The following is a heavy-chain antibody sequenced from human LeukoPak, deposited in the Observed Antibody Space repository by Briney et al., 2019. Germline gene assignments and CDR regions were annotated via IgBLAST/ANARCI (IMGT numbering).Heavy chain of an antibody. V-gene: IGHV3-64*01. CDR1: GFTFSSYA. J-gene: IGHJ6*03. CDR3: ARDALVATAYYYYYYMDV. CDR2: ISSNGGST. D-gene: IGHD5-12*01. Sequence: GRSLRLSCAVSGFTFSSYAMSWVRQAPGKGLEYVSAISSNGGSTYYANSVKGRFTISRDNSKNTLYLQMGSLRAEDMAVYYCARDALVATAYYYYYYMDVWGKGTTVTVSS.